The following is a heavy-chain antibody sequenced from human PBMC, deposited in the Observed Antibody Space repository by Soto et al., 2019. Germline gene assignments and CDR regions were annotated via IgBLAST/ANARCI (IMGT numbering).Heavy chain of an antibody. D-gene: IGHD2-2*01. Sequence: SETLSLTCTVSGGSISGYHWSWIRQPPGKGLEWIGEINHSGSTNYNPSLKSRVTISVDTSKNQFSLKLSSVTAADTAVYYCARLRCSSTSCYPHCYYYGMDVWGQGTTVTVSS. CDR3: ARLRCSSTSCYPHCYYYGMDV. CDR2: INHSGST. V-gene: IGHV4-34*01. CDR1: GGSISGYH. J-gene: IGHJ6*02.